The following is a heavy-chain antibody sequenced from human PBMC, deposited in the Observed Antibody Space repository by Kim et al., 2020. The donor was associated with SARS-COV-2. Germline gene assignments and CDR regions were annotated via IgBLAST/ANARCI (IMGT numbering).Heavy chain of an antibody. CDR3: ARDSYSSGWLGWFDP. V-gene: IGHV3-20*01. Sequence: GGSLRLSCAASGFTFDDYGMSWVRQAPGKGLEWVSGINWNGGSTGYADSVKGRFTISRDNAKNSLYLQMNSLRAEDTALYHCARDSYSSGWLGWFDPWGQGTLVTVSS. CDR1: GFTFDDYG. CDR2: INWNGGST. D-gene: IGHD6-19*01. J-gene: IGHJ5*02.